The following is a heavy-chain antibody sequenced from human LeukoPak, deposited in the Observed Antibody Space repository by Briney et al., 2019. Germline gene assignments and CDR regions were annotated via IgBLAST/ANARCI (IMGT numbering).Heavy chain of an antibody. V-gene: IGHV1-18*01. J-gene: IGHJ3*02. Sequence: ASVKVSCKASGYTFTSYGISWVRQAPGQGLEWMGWISAYNGNTNYAQKLQGRVTMTTDTSTSTAYMELRSPRSDDTAVYYCARENDYVWGSYRYNAFDIWGQGTMVTVSS. CDR2: ISAYNGNT. CDR3: ARENDYVWGSYRYNAFDI. D-gene: IGHD3-16*02. CDR1: GYTFTSYG.